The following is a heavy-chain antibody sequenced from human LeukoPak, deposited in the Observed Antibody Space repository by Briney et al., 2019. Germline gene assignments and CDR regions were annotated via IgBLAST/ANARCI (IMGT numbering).Heavy chain of an antibody. J-gene: IGHJ6*02. CDR3: ARQLYSSATV. V-gene: IGHV4-39*01. Sequence: KPSETLSLTCTVSGGSISSSNYFWGWIRQPPGKGLEWIGNIYYSGSTYYNPSLKSRVTISVDTSKNQLSLQLSSVTVADTAVYYCARQLYSSATVWGQGTTVTVSS. CDR1: GGSISSSNYF. D-gene: IGHD6-25*01. CDR2: IYYSGST.